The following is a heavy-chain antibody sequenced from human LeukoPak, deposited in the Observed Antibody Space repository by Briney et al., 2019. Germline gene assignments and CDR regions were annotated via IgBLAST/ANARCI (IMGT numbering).Heavy chain of an antibody. J-gene: IGHJ3*02. D-gene: IGHD6-13*01. CDR3: ATEQQLVEVGAFDI. V-gene: IGHV3-30*04. Sequence: PGGSLRLSCAASGFTFSSYEMNWVRQAPGKGLEWVAVISYDGSNKYYADSVKGRFTISRDNSKNTLYLQMNSLRAEDTAVYYCATEQQLVEVGAFDIWGQGTMVTVSS. CDR2: ISYDGSNK. CDR1: GFTFSSYE.